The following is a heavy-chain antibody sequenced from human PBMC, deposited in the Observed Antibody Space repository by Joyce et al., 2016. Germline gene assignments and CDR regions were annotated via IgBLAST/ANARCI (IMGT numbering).Heavy chain of an antibody. J-gene: IGHJ6*02. D-gene: IGHD3-3*02. Sequence: EVQLVESGGGLIQPGGSLRLSCAASGFTVSGNYMSWVRQAPGKGLEWVSVIYIGGSTYYADSVKGRFTISRDNSKNTLDLQMNSLRAEDTAVYYCASQYQHRYYYYGMDVWGQGTTVTVSS. CDR1: GFTVSGNY. CDR3: ASQYQHRYYYYGMDV. V-gene: IGHV3-53*01. CDR2: IYIGGST.